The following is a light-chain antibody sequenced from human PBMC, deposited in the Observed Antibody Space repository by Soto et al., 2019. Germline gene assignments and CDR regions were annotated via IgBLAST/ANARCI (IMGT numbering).Light chain of an antibody. CDR2: DAS. CDR3: QQYNNWTKT. CDR1: QSVSRY. Sequence: EILLTQSPATLSLSPGARATLSCWASQSVSRYLDWYQKKPGQAPRLLIYDASNRATGIPARLSGSGYGTELTITISSMQSEDFEVYYCQQYNNWTKTFGQGTKVDIK. V-gene: IGKV3-11*01. J-gene: IGKJ1*01.